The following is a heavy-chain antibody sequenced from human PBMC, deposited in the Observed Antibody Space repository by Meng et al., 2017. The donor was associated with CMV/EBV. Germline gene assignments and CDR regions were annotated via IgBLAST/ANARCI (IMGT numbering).Heavy chain of an antibody. CDR3: AREGQSGVPAAIYGFWFDP. V-gene: IGHV1-69*05. Sequence: SVKVSCKASGGTFSSYAISWVRQAPGQGLEWMGGIIPIFGTANYAQKFQGRVTITTDESTSTAYMELSSLGSEDTAVYYCAREGQSGVPAAIYGFWFDPWGQGTLVTVSS. CDR2: IIPIFGTA. CDR1: GGTFSSYA. J-gene: IGHJ5*02. D-gene: IGHD2-2*02.